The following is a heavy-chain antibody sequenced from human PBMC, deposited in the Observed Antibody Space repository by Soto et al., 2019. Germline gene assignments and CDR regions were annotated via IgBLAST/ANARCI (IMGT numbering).Heavy chain of an antibody. V-gene: IGHV3-74*01. D-gene: IGHD4-17*01. CDR2: INSDGSST. J-gene: IGHJ4*02. Sequence: EVQLVESGGGLVQPGGSLRLSCAASGFTFSSYWMHWVRQAPGKGLVWVSRINSDGSSTSYADSVKGRFTISRDNAKNTLYLQMNSLRAEDTAVYYCARDSGNGDYSYYFDYWGQGTLVTVSS. CDR1: GFTFSSYW. CDR3: ARDSGNGDYSYYFDY.